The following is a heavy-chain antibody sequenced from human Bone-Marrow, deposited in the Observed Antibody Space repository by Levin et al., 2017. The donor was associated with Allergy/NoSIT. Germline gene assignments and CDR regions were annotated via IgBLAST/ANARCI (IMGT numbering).Heavy chain of an antibody. D-gene: IGHD3-22*01. Sequence: SETLSLTCTVSGGSIRGYYWSWIRQTPGKGLEWIGYISDRWIFYYSPFLPLLFTISLDTSKNQFFLRLRSVTAADTAVYYCARTTRNYYDSSGYFYGAHPFDSSRQGTLVTVSS. J-gene: IGHJ4*02. V-gene: IGHV4-59*01. CDR3: ARTTRNYYDSSGYFYGAHPFDS. CDR1: GGSIRGYY. CDR2: ISDRWIF.